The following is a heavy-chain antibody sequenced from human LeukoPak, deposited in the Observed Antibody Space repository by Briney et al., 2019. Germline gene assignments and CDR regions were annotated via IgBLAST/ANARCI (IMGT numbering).Heavy chain of an antibody. CDR3: ARLNVGALRYFDWLLNDAFDI. CDR2: INHTGST. V-gene: IGHV4-34*01. J-gene: IGHJ3*02. Sequence: PSETLSLTCAVYGGSFSGYYWSWIRQPPGKGLEWVGEINHTGSTNCNPSLKRRLTISLDTSKNQFSLKLSSVTAADTAVYYCARLNVGALRYFDWLLNDAFDIWGQGTMVTVSS. D-gene: IGHD3-9*01. CDR1: GGSFSGYY.